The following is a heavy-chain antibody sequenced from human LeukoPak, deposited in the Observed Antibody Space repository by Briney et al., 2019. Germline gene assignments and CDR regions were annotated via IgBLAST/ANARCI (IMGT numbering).Heavy chain of an antibody. J-gene: IGHJ4*02. CDR3: ARVLRGGYCSSTSCYHFDY. Sequence: ASVKVSCKASGYTFTGYYMHWVRQAPGQGLEWMGRINPNSGGTNYAQKFQGRVTMTRDTSFSTAYMELSRLRSDDTAVYYCARVLRGGYCSSTSCYHFDYWGQGTLVTVSS. D-gene: IGHD2-2*01. V-gene: IGHV1-2*06. CDR2: INPNSGGT. CDR1: GYTFTGYY.